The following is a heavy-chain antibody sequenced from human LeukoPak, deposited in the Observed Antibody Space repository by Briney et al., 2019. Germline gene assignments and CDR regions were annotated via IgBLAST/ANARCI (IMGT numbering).Heavy chain of an antibody. V-gene: IGHV4-61*08. CDR1: GGSISSGGYY. CDR3: ARASEGIGYFDT. J-gene: IGHJ4*02. D-gene: IGHD6-13*01. Sequence: PSQTLSLTCTVSGGSISSGGYYWSWIRQPPGKGLEWIGYIYHNGRTNYNPSLKSRITMSIDTSQNQFSLKVISVTAADTAVYYCARASEGIGYFDTWGRGSLVTVSS. CDR2: IYHNGRT.